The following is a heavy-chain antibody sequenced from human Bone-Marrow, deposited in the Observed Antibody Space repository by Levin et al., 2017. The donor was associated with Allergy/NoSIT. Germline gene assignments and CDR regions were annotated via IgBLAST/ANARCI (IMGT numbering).Heavy chain of an antibody. D-gene: IGHD2-15*01. CDR1: GYTFSDYG. J-gene: IGHJ4*02. CDR3: ARTGGRVATIFEY. V-gene: IGHV1-18*01. Sequence: GESLKISCKTSGYTFSDYGFMWVRQAPGQGLEWMGWISAYNGNTNYAEKFQGRVTMTTDTSTNTAYMELRSLRSDDTAVYYCARTGGRVATIFEYWGQGPLLTVSS. CDR2: ISAYNGNT.